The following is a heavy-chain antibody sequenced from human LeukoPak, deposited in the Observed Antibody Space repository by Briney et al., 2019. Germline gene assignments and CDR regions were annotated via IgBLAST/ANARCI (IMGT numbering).Heavy chain of an antibody. CDR1: GYSISSGYY. Sequence: SETLSLTCTVSGYSISSGYYWGWFRQTPGRGLEWIASISHSGSPYYNPSLKSRVTISEDLSRNVFSLTLNSVTAADAAVYYCAREERENIAIGVDWGQGALVTVSS. CDR2: ISHSGSP. CDR3: AREERENIAIGVD. D-gene: IGHD3-16*02. V-gene: IGHV4-38-2*02. J-gene: IGHJ4*02.